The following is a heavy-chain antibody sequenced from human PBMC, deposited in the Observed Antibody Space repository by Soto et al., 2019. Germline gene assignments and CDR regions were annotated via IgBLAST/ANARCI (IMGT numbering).Heavy chain of an antibody. D-gene: IGHD4-17*01. CDR1: GGSISSSSYY. J-gene: IGHJ4*02. CDR3: ARPVSYGDLPDY. Sequence: SETLSLTCTVSGGSISSSSYYWGWIRQPPGKGLEWIGSIYYSGSTYYNPSLKSRVTISVDTSKNQFSLKLSSVTAADTAVYYCARPVSYGDLPDYWGQGTLVTVSS. V-gene: IGHV4-39*01. CDR2: IYYSGST.